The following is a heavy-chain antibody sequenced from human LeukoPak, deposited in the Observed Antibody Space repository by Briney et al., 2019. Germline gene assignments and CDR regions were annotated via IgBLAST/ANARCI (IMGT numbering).Heavy chain of an antibody. Sequence: ASVKVSCKASGYTFTIYGIGWVRQAPGQGLEWMGWISAYTSNTNYAQKFQGRVTMTTDTSTSTAYMELRSLRSDDTAVYYCASLYCGGDCYPWGAFDIWGQGTMVTVSS. CDR2: ISAYTSNT. CDR1: GYTFTIYG. J-gene: IGHJ3*02. V-gene: IGHV1-18*01. CDR3: ASLYCGGDCYPWGAFDI. D-gene: IGHD2-21*02.